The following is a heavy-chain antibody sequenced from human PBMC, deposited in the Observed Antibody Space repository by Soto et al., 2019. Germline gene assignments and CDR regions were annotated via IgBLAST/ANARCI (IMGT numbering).Heavy chain of an antibody. CDR2: IYYSGST. CDR1: GGSISSYY. D-gene: IGHD3-22*01. CDR3: ARDKLDSSGYYSQYYFDY. V-gene: IGHV4-59*01. J-gene: IGHJ4*02. Sequence: PSETLSLTCTVSGGSISSYYWSWIRQPPGKGLEWIGYIYYSGSTNYNPSLKSRVTISVDTSKNQFSLRLSSVTAADTAVYYCARDKLDSSGYYSQYYFDYWGQGTLVTVSS.